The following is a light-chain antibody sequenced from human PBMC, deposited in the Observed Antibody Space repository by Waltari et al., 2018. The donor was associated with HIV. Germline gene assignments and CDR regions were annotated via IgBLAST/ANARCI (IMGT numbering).Light chain of an antibody. Sequence: SALTHPASVSGSPGPSLTLSRTGPSRDIGPSTYVSWYQQSPGKAPKLMIYDVSNRPSGVSTRFSGSKSGNTASLTISGLQAEDEADYYCSSYTVPGTLFGTGTRVTVL. J-gene: IGLJ1*01. CDR1: SRDIGPSTY. CDR2: DVS. CDR3: SSYTVPGTL. V-gene: IGLV2-14*01.